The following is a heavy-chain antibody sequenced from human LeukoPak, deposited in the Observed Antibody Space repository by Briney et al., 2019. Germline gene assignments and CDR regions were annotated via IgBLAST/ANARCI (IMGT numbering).Heavy chain of an antibody. CDR2: ISSSSSYI. J-gene: IGHJ4*02. V-gene: IGHV3-21*01. CDR1: GFTFSSYS. D-gene: IGHD4-23*01. CDR3: ARPPFTVVGDYFDY. Sequence: PGGSLRLSCAASGFTFSSYSMNWVRQAPGKGLEWVSSISSSSSYIYYADSVKGRFTISRDNAKNSLYLQMNSLRAEDTAVYYCARPPFTVVGDYFDYWGQGTLVTVSS.